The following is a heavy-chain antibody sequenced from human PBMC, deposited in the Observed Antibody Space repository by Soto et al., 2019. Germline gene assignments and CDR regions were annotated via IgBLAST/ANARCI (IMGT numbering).Heavy chain of an antibody. Sequence: ASVKVSCKASGSTFTSYGISWVRQAPGQGLEWMGWISAYNGNTNYAQKLQGRVTMTTDTSTSTAYMELRSLRSDDTAVYYCARDPYKYCSGGSCYREFLYYFDYWGQGTLVTVSS. D-gene: IGHD2-15*01. V-gene: IGHV1-18*01. CDR3: ARDPYKYCSGGSCYREFLYYFDY. J-gene: IGHJ4*02. CDR2: ISAYNGNT. CDR1: GSTFTSYG.